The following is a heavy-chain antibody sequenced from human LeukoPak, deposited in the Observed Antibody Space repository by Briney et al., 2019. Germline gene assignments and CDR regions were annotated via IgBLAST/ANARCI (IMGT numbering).Heavy chain of an antibody. D-gene: IGHD3-22*01. Sequence: GGALRLSCAASGFTFSSYEMNWVRQAPGKGLEWVSYIILMGSIIYYADSVKGRFTISRDNAKNSLYVQMNSLRAEDTAVYYCARGGYYDSSGYYYVGYFHHWGQGTLVTV. CDR3: ARGGYYDSSGYYYVGYFHH. CDR2: IILMGSII. CDR1: GFTFSSYE. J-gene: IGHJ1*01. V-gene: IGHV3-48*03.